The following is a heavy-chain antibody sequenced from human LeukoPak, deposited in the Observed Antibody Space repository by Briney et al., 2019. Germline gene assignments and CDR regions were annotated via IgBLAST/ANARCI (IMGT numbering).Heavy chain of an antibody. J-gene: IGHJ3*02. V-gene: IGHV1-8*01. Sequence: ASVRVSCKASGYTFTSYDINWVRQAPGQGLEWVAWMNANGGNTDYAQTVQGRVTMTRDTSISTAYMELSSLRAEDTAVYYCASQTGMNAFDIWGQGTMVTVSS. CDR3: ASQTGMNAFDI. D-gene: IGHD3-9*01. CDR2: MNANGGNT. CDR1: GYTFTSYD.